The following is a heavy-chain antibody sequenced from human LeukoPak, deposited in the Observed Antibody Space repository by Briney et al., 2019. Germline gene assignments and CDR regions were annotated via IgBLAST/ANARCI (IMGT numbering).Heavy chain of an antibody. D-gene: IGHD5-18*01. CDR1: GFTFDDYG. V-gene: IGHV3-43D*04. CDR3: VRGNSPPDAFHF. Sequence: PGGSLRLSCAASGFTFDDYGMHWVRQAPGKGLEWVSFISWDGGVTYFADSVRGRFTISRDNTKNSLFLQMNSLRAEDTAFYFCVRGNSPPDAFHFWGQGTMVTVPS. J-gene: IGHJ3*01. CDR2: ISWDGGVT.